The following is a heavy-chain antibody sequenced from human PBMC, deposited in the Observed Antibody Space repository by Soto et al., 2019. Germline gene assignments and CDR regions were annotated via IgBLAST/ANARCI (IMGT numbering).Heavy chain of an antibody. Sequence: QVQLVVSGGGLVKPGGSLRISCAASGFTFSDYYISWIRQAPGQGLEWVSYMSSSGSIIYYADSVKGRFTISRDNAKNSLYLQMSSLRAEDTAVYYCALAGYDRTSYALTPLSACHFWGQGTLVTVSS. V-gene: IGHV3-11*01. D-gene: IGHD2-2*01. CDR3: ALAGYDRTSYALTPLSACHF. J-gene: IGHJ4*02. CDR2: MSSSGSII. CDR1: GFTFSDYY.